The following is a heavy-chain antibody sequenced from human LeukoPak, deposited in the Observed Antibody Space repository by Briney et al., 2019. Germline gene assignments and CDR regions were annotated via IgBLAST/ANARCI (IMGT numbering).Heavy chain of an antibody. D-gene: IGHD6-13*01. V-gene: IGHV3-23*01. CDR1: GFTFSSYA. CDR2: ISGSGGST. J-gene: IGHJ3*02. CDR3: AKDGDLEQLGDAFDI. Sequence: GGSLRLSCAASGFTFSSYAMSWVRQAPGKGREGVSAISGSGGSTYYADSVKGRFTISRDNSKNTLYLQMNSLRAEDTAVYYCAKDGDLEQLGDAFDIWGQGTMVTVSS.